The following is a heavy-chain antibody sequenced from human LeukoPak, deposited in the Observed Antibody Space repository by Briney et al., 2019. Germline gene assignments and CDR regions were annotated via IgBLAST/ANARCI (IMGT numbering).Heavy chain of an antibody. J-gene: IGHJ3*02. V-gene: IGHV7-4-1*02. CDR3: ARVRSGWPHDAFDI. D-gene: IGHD6-19*01. CDR2: INTNTGNP. CDR1: GYTFTSYA. Sequence: GASVKVSCKASGYTFTSYAMNWVRQAPRQGLEWMGWINTNTGNPTYAQGFTGRFVFSLDTSVSTAYLQISSLKAEDTAVYYCARVRSGWPHDAFDIWGQGTMVTVSS.